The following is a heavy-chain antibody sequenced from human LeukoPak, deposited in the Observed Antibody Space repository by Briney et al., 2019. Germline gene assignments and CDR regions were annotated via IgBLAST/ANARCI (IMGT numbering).Heavy chain of an antibody. CDR3: TTSGNPSLIDI. J-gene: IGHJ3*02. V-gene: IGHV3-33*01. CDR2: IWYVGSNK. Sequence: GGSLRLSCAASGFTFSSYGMHWVRQAPGKGLEWVAVIWYVGSNKYYADSVKGRFTISRDNSKNTLYLQMNSLKTEDTAVYYCTTSGNPSLIDIWGQGAMVTVSS. CDR1: GFTFSSYG. D-gene: IGHD1-26*01.